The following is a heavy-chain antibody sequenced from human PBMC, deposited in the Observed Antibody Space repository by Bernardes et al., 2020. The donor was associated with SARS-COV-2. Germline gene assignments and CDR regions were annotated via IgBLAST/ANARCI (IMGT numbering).Heavy chain of an antibody. V-gene: IGHV3-53*01. CDR2: VYSDGST. CDR1: GFTVSSDY. D-gene: IGHD6-19*01. J-gene: IGHJ4*02. Sequence: GGSLRLSCAASGFTVSSDYLSWVRQAPEKGLEWVSIVYSDGSTYYADSVKGRFTISRDGSQNTLYLQMNSLRAEDTAVYYCARIDEVTGRDYWGQGTLVTVSS. CDR3: ARIDEVTGRDY.